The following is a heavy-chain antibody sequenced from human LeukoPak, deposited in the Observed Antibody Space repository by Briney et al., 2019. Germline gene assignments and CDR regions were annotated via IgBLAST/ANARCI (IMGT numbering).Heavy chain of an antibody. CDR3: ARPYNSGWNHMADFQH. Sequence: NPSETLSLTCAVYGGSFSGYYWSWIRQPPGKGLEWIGEINHSGSTNYNPSLKSRVTISVDTSKNQFSLKLRSVTGADTAVYYCARPYNSGWNHMADFQHWGQGTLVIVSS. CDR1: GGSFSGYY. D-gene: IGHD6-19*01. J-gene: IGHJ1*01. V-gene: IGHV4-34*01. CDR2: INHSGST.